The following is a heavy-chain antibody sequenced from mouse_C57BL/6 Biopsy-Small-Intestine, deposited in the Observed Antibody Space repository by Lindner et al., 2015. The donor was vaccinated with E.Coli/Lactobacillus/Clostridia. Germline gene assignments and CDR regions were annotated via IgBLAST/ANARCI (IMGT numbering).Heavy chain of an antibody. CDR1: GYSLSNYD. CDR2: ISGYNGKT. CDR3: ARRESCSRNWGYPFDM. V-gene: IGHV1-4*02. D-gene: IGHD4-1*01. J-gene: IGHJ3*02. Sequence: SVKVSCKASGYSLSNYDFVWVRQAPGQGLEWMGWISGYNGKTKYAQNLQDRITMTTDTSTSTVFMELRSLRSDDSAMYLCARRESCSRNWGYPFDMWGQGTMVTVSS.